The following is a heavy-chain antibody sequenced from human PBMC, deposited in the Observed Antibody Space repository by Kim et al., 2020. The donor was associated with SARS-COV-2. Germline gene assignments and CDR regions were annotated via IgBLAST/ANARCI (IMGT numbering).Heavy chain of an antibody. V-gene: IGHV1-18*01. CDR2: NGNT. Sequence: NGNTNYAQTFQGRVTMTTDSSTTTAYMEVRSLRSDDTALYYCARDRAVDYWGQGTLVTVSS. CDR3: ARDRAVDY. J-gene: IGHJ4*02.